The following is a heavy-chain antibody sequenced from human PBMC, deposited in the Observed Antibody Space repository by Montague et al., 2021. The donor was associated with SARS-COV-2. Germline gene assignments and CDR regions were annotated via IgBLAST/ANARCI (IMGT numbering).Heavy chain of an antibody. J-gene: IGHJ4*02. CDR1: GGSVSSGGYY. CDR3: ARVSLAAAATTGDY. D-gene: IGHD6-13*01. V-gene: IGHV4-61*08. Sequence: SETLSLTCTVSGGSVSSGGYYWSWIRQPPGKGLEWIGHIYCSGSTNYNPSLKSRVTISLDTSKNQFPLKLTSVTAADTAVYYCARVSLAAAATTGDYWGQGTLVTVSS. CDR2: IYCSGST.